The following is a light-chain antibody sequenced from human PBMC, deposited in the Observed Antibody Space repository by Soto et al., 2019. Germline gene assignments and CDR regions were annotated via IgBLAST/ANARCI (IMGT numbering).Light chain of an antibody. V-gene: IGKV3-11*01. Sequence: ETVLTQSPATLSLSPGERATLSCRASQSVSRSLAWFQQKPGQAPRLLIYDASNRATGIPARFSGSGSGTDFTLTISSLEPEDFALYYCQHRGNWPLTFGGGTKVEIK. J-gene: IGKJ4*01. CDR1: QSVSRS. CDR3: QHRGNWPLT. CDR2: DAS.